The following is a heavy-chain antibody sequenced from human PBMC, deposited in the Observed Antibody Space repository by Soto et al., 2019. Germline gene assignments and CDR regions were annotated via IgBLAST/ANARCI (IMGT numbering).Heavy chain of an antibody. CDR2: IIDSGGST. D-gene: IGHD3-10*01. CDR1: GFTFSSCA. Sequence: GGSLRLSCAASGFTFSSCAMGWVRQAPGKGLEWVSDIIDSGGSTYYADSVKGRFTISTHSSQNTLFLQMNSLRTEDTATYYCVRGRYGSEIHWGQGTKVTVSS. J-gene: IGHJ4*02. CDR3: VRGRYGSEIH. V-gene: IGHV3-23*01.